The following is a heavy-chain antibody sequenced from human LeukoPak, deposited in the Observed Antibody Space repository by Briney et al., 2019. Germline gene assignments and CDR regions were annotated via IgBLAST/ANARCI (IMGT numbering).Heavy chain of an antibody. CDR2: ISYDGSNK. CDR1: GFTFSSYA. V-gene: IGHV3-30*04. Sequence: GGSLRLSCAASGFTFSSYAMHWVRQAPGKGLEWVAVISYDGSNKYYADSVKGRSTISRDNSKNTLYLQMNSLRAEDTAVYYCAKATVTTSYGMDVWGQGTTVTVSS. CDR3: AKATVTTSYGMDV. J-gene: IGHJ6*02. D-gene: IGHD4-17*01.